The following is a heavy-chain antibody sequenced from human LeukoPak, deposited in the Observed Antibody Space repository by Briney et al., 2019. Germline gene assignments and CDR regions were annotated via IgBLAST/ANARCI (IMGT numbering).Heavy chain of an antibody. J-gene: IGHJ4*02. V-gene: IGHV3-23*01. CDR1: GFTFRSQA. D-gene: IGHD2-15*01. Sequence: PGGSLRLSCAASGFTFRSQAMSWVRQAPGKGLEWVSVISGSGDTTYYADSVKGRFTISRDNSKNTLYLQMNSLRAEDTAVYYCAKGNNGCYDSWGQGTLVTVSS. CDR3: AKGNNGCYDS. CDR2: ISGSGDTT.